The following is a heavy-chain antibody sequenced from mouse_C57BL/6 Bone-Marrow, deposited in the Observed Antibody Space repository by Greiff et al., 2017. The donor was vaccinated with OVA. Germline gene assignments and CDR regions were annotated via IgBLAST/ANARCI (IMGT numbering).Heavy chain of an antibody. D-gene: IGHD1-3*01. CDR3: ARKGAKPYYFDY. V-gene: IGHV1-81*01. CDR1: GYTFTSYG. J-gene: IGHJ2*01. Sequence: QVHVKQSGAELARPGASVKLSCKASGYTFTSYGISWVKQRTGQGLEWIGEIYPRSGNTYYNEKFKGKATLTADKSSSTAYMELRSLTSEDSAVYFCARKGAKPYYFDYWGQGTTLTVSS. CDR2: IYPRSGNT.